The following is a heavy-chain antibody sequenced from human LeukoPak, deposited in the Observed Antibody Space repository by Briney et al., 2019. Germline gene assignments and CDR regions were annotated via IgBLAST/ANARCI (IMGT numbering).Heavy chain of an antibody. Sequence: GGSLRLSCAASGFTFSSYAMHWVRQAPGKGLEWVAVISYDGSNKYYADSVKGRFTISRDNSKNTLSVQMNSLRDEDTAIYYCASGSTYRELLGMVDYWGQGTLVTVSS. V-gene: IGHV3-30-3*01. CDR1: GFTFSSYA. CDR2: ISYDGSNK. D-gene: IGHD7-27*01. CDR3: ASGSTYRELLGMVDY. J-gene: IGHJ4*02.